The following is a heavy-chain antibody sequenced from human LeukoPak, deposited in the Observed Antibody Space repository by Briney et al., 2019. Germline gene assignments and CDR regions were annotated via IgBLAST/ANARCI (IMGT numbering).Heavy chain of an antibody. D-gene: IGHD3-10*01. CDR3: ARDLTTDRNYYGSGGYYTGGFDY. CDR2: IIPIFGTA. V-gene: IGHV1-69*05. CDR1: GGTFSSYA. Sequence: SVKVSCKASGGTFSSYAISWVRQAPGQGLEWMGGIIPIFGTANYAQKFQGRVTITTDESTSTAYMELSSLRSEDTAVYYCARDLTTDRNYYGSGGYYTGGFDYWGQGTLVTVSS. J-gene: IGHJ4*02.